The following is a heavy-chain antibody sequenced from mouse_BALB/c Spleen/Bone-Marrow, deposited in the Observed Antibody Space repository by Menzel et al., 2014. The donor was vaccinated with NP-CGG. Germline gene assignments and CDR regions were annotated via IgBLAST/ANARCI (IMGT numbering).Heavy chain of an antibody. J-gene: IGHJ3*01. CDR2: ISGGDTYT. CDR1: GFTFSSYG. Sequence: EVKLMESGGGLVKPGGSLKLSCAASGFTFSSYGMSWVRQTPEKRLEWVATISGGDTYTYYQDSVRGRFTISRDNAKNILHLQMGSLRSEDTALYCCAAITTVAYWGRGTLVTVSA. V-gene: IGHV5-9-2*01. D-gene: IGHD1-1*01. CDR3: AAITTVAY.